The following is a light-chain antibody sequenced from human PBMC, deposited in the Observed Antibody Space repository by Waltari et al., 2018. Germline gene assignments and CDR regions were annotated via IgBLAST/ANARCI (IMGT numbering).Light chain of an antibody. Sequence: QSALTQPPSASGSPAQSVTISCPGTSSDVGGYNYVSWYQQHPGKAPKLMIYEVSKRPSGVPDRFSGSKSGNTASLTVSGLQAEDEADYYCSSYAGSNNMVFGGGTKLTVL. J-gene: IGLJ2*01. V-gene: IGLV2-8*01. CDR3: SSYAGSNNMV. CDR2: EVS. CDR1: SSDVGGYNY.